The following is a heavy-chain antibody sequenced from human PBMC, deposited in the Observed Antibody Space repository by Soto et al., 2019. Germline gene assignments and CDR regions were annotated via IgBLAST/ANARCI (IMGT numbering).Heavy chain of an antibody. CDR1: GGSFSGYY. CDR2: INHSGST. V-gene: IGHV4-34*01. D-gene: IGHD3-3*01. Sequence: QVQLQQWGAGLLKPSETLSLTCAVYGGSFSGYYWSWIRQPPGKGLEWIGEINHSGSTNYNPSLKSRVTISVDTSKNQFSLKLSSVTAADTVVYYCARGHLPDFWSGYSAGGYYYYGMDVWGQGTTVTVSS. CDR3: ARGHLPDFWSGYSAGGYYYYGMDV. J-gene: IGHJ6*02.